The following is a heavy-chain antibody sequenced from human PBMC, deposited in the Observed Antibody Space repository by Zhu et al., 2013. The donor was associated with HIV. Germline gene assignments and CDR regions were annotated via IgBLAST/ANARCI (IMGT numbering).Heavy chain of an antibody. J-gene: IGHJ3*01. D-gene: IGHD1-1*01. V-gene: IGHV1-46*01. CDR2: INPSSGSA. CDR3: ARDLDPGDAFDF. CDR1: GDTLRDSD. Sequence: QGQLVQSAAAVEEPGATLRVSCRASGDTLRDSDVHWVRQAPGQGLEWMGIINPSSGSATYAQEFRGRVTMTRDTSTSTVYMDLSSLRSEDTAVYYCARDLDPGDAFDFWGQGTRVTVSS.